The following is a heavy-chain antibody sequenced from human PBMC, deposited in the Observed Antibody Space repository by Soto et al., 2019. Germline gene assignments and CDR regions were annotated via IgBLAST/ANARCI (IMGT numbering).Heavy chain of an antibody. J-gene: IGHJ3*01. D-gene: IGHD5-12*01. V-gene: IGHV5-51*01. Sequence: GESLKISCKGSGYSFTTYWLAWVRQLPGKGLEYMGIIYPGDSDARYSPSFQGQVTISADKSISTAYLQWTSLKASDTAIYYCARSRVSTPRLEDPFDVWGQGTMVTVSS. CDR1: GYSFTTYW. CDR2: IYPGDSDA. CDR3: ARSRVSTPRLEDPFDV.